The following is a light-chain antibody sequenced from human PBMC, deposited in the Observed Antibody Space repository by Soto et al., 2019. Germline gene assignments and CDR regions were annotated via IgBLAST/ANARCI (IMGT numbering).Light chain of an antibody. J-gene: IGKJ1*01. CDR1: QGISHY. CDR2: GAS. CDR3: QRYNSAPRT. V-gene: IGKV1-27*01. Sequence: EIQMTQSPSSLSASVGDRVTITCRASQGISHYLDWYQQKPGKPPTLLIHGASTLQSGVPSRFSGSGSGTDFTLTISSLQPEDVGIYYCQRYNSAPRTFGQGTKVEIK.